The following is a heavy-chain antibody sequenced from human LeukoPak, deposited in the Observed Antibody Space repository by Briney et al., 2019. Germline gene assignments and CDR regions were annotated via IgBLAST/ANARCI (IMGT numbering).Heavy chain of an antibody. Sequence: GGSLRLSCAASGFTFSSHAMSWVRRAPGKGLEWVSAISGSGGSTYYADPVKGRFTISRDNSKNTLYLQMNSLRAEDTAVYYCARARSGYSHFDYWGQGTLVTVSS. D-gene: IGHD3-22*01. V-gene: IGHV3-23*01. CDR3: ARARSGYSHFDY. CDR1: GFTFSSHA. J-gene: IGHJ4*02. CDR2: ISGSGGST.